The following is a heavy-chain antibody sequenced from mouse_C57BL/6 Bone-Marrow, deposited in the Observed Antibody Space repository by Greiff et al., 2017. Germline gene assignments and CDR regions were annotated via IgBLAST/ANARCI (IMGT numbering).Heavy chain of an antibody. D-gene: IGHD1-1*01. CDR3: ARSYYGSSFYAMDY. J-gene: IGHJ4*01. CDR1: GYTFTSYW. CDR2: IHPNSGST. Sequence: QVQLQQPGAELVKPGASVKLSCKASGYTFTSYWMHWVKQRPGQGLEWIGMIHPNSGSTNYNAKFKSKATLTVDKSSSTAYMQLSSLTSEDSAVYYCARSYYGSSFYAMDYWGQGTSVTVSS. V-gene: IGHV1-64*01.